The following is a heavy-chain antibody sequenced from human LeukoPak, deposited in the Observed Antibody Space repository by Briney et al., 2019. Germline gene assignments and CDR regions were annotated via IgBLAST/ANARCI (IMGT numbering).Heavy chain of an antibody. D-gene: IGHD2-15*01. CDR2: ISWNSGSL. CDR1: GFTFDDYA. V-gene: IGHV3-9*01. CDR3: AREAAVVAATFDY. J-gene: IGHJ4*02. Sequence: GGSLRLSCAAPGFTFDDYAMHWVRQAPGKGLEWVSYISWNSGSLDYADSVKGRFTISRDNAKNSLYLQMNNLRAEDTAVYYCAREAAVVAATFDYWGQGTLVTVSS.